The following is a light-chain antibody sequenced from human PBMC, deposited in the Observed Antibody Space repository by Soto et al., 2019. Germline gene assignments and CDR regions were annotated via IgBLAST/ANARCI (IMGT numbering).Light chain of an antibody. Sequence: QSVLTQPPSASGTPGQRVTISCSGSSSNIGSNTVNWYQQLPGTAPKLLIYSNDQRPSGVPDRFSGSKSGTSASLAISGLQSEDEADYYCAAWGASQNGWVFGGGTKLTVL. CDR1: SSNIGSNT. V-gene: IGLV1-44*01. J-gene: IGLJ3*02. CDR3: AAWGASQNGWV. CDR2: SND.